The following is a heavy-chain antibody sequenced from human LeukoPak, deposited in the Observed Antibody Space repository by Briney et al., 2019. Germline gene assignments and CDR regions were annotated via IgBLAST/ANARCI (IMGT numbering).Heavy chain of an antibody. CDR1: GFTVSSNY. D-gene: IGHD6-19*01. CDR3: ARGVRAVAGTVGVGY. V-gene: IGHV3-53*01. CDR2: IYSGGST. J-gene: IGHJ4*02. Sequence: GGSLRLSCAASGFTVSSNYMSWVRQAPGKGLEWVSVIYSGGSTYYADSVKGRFTISRDYSKNTLYLQMNSLRAEDTAVYYCARGVRAVAGTVGVGYWGQGTLVTVSS.